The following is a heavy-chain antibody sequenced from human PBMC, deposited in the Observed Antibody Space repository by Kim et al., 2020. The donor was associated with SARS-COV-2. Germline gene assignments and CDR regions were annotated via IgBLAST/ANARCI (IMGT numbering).Heavy chain of an antibody. V-gene: IGHV3-21*01. Sequence: CADSVKGRFTISRDNAKHSLYLQMNSLRAEDTAVYYCARDHLWFGELFDYWGQGTLVTVSS. J-gene: IGHJ4*02. D-gene: IGHD3-10*01. CDR3: ARDHLWFGELFDY.